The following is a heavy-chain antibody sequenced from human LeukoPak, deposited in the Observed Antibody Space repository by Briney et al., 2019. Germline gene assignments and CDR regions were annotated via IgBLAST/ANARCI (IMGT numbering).Heavy chain of an antibody. V-gene: IGHV3-30-3*01. J-gene: IGHJ6*02. CDR1: GFTFSSYA. Sequence: PGGSPRLSCAASGFTFSSYAMHWVRQAPGKGLEWVAVISYDGSNKYYADSVKGRFTISRDNSKNTLYLQMNSLRAEDTAVYYCARGDCTNGVCYTNYYYYYGMDVWGQGTTVTVSS. CDR3: ARGDCTNGVCYTNYYYYYGMDV. CDR2: ISYDGSNK. D-gene: IGHD2-8*01.